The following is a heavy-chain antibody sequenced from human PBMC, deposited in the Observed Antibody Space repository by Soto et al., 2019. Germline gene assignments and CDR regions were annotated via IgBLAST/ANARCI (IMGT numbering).Heavy chain of an antibody. D-gene: IGHD2-2*01. CDR3: ARGGYELLYAMDV. J-gene: IGHJ6*02. CDR2: IYPSGTS. Sequence: QLQLQESGSGLVKPSQTLSLTCAVSGDSISGGGFSWNWIRQSPGKGLEWIGYIYPSGTSYYNPSLKSRFTISGDTANNQLSLKVNSVGAADTAVYYCARGGYELLYAMDVWGQGTTVTVSS. CDR1: GDSISGGGFS. V-gene: IGHV4-30-2*05.